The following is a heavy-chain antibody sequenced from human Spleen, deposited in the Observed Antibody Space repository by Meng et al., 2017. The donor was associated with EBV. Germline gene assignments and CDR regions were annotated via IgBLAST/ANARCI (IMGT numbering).Heavy chain of an antibody. CDR1: GYDFSTNG. CDR2: ISAYNGNT. Sequence: VKNPGASVKVSRKTSGYDFSTNGITWVRQAPGQGLEWMGWISAYNGNTNYAPKFQGRVTMTTDTSTSTAYMELRSLRSDDTAMYYCARSVEGGGLYCGGDCYSDYWGQGTLVTVFS. J-gene: IGHJ4*02. CDR3: ARSVEGGGLYCGGDCYSDY. V-gene: IGHV1-18*01. D-gene: IGHD2-21*02.